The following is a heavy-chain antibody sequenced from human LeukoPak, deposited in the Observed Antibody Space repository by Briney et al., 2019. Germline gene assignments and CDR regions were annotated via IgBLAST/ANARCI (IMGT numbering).Heavy chain of an antibody. CDR2: INPNSGGT. Sequence: VASVTVSFKASGYTFTGYYMHWVRQAPGQGLEWMGWINPNSGGTNYAQKFQGRVTMTRDTSISTAYMELSRLRSDDTAVYYCARGPYSSSSGWFDPWGQGTLVTVSS. D-gene: IGHD6-6*01. CDR3: ARGPYSSSSGWFDP. CDR1: GYTFTGYY. V-gene: IGHV1-2*02. J-gene: IGHJ5*02.